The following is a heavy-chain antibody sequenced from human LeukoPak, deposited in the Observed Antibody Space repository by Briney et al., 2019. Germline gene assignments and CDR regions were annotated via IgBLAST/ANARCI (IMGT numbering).Heavy chain of an antibody. CDR3: AKDRGVTTVKFHFDY. CDR1: GFTLSDYY. D-gene: IGHD4-17*01. V-gene: IGHV3-11*01. J-gene: IGHJ4*02. Sequence: GGSLRLSCAASGFTLSDYYMSWIRQAPGKGLEWVSYITSSGSTIYYADSVKGRFTISRDNSKNTLYLQMNSLRAEDTAVYYCAKDRGVTTVKFHFDYWGQGTLVTVSS. CDR2: ITSSGSTI.